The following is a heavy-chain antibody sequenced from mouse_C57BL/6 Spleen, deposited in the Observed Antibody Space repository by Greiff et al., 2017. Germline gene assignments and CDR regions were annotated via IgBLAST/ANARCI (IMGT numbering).Heavy chain of an antibody. J-gene: IGHJ1*03. D-gene: IGHD3-3*01. CDR2: INPSSGYT. V-gene: IGHV1-4*01. Sequence: VQLQQSGAELARPGASVKMSCKASGYTFTSYTMHWVKQRPGQGLEWIGYINPSSGYTKYNQKFKDKATLTADKSSSTAYMQLSSLTSEDSAVYDCARGDGYFDVWGTGTTVTVSS. CDR3: ARGDGYFDV. CDR1: GYTFTSYT.